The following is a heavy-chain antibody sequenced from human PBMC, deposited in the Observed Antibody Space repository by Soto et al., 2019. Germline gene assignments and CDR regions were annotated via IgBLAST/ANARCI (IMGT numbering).Heavy chain of an antibody. V-gene: IGHV4-59*01. J-gene: IGHJ4*02. CDR2: IYYSGST. D-gene: IGHD3-10*01. CDR3: ARDQESITDRILQY. Sequence: SETLSLTCTVSGGSISSYYWSWIRQPPGKGLEWIGYIYYSGSTNYNPSLKSRVTLTTDTSTNTAYMELRSLTSDDTAVYYCARDQESITDRILQYWGQGTRVTVSS. CDR1: GGSISSYY.